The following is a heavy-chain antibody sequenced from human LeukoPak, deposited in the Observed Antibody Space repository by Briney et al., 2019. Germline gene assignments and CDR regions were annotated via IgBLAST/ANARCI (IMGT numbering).Heavy chain of an antibody. D-gene: IGHD1-26*01. V-gene: IGHV1-2*02. CDR2: INPNSGGT. CDR1: GYTFTSYY. Sequence: GASVKVSCKASGYTFTSYYMHRVGQAPGQGREGRGGINPNSGGTNYAQKVQGRVTMTRDTSISTAYMELSRLRSDDPAVYYCARWVGARGGYYFDYWGQGTLVTVSS. CDR3: ARWVGARGGYYFDY. J-gene: IGHJ4*02.